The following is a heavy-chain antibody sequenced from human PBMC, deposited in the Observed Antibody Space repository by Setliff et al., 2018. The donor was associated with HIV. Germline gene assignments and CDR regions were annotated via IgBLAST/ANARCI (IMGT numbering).Heavy chain of an antibody. CDR2: IYIRGSN. V-gene: IGHV4-61*02. CDR1: GGSISSGSYY. J-gene: IGHJ4*02. CDR3: ARGSRNYYGSGALDY. D-gene: IGHD3-10*01. Sequence: SETLSLTCTVSGGSISSGSYYWSWIRQPAGKGLELIGRIYIRGSNNYNPSLKNRVTISVDTSKKQLSLKLSSVTAADTAVYHCARGSRNYYGSGALDYWGQGTLVTVSS.